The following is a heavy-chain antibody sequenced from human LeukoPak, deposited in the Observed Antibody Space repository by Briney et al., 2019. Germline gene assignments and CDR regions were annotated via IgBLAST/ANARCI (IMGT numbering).Heavy chain of an antibody. CDR3: ARHYEGYFDWLLSRRIDNWFDP. CDR2: IYPGDSDT. J-gene: IGHJ5*02. CDR1: GYSFTSYW. Sequence: GESLKISCKGSGYSFTSYWIGWVRPMTGKGMEWMGIIYPGDSDTRYSTSFQGQVTISADKSISTAYLQWSSLKASDTAMYYCARHYEGYFDWLLSRRIDNWFDPWGQGTLVTVSS. D-gene: IGHD3-9*01. V-gene: IGHV5-51*01.